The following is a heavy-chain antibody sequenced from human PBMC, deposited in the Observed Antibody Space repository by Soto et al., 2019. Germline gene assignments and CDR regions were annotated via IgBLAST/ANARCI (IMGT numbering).Heavy chain of an antibody. J-gene: IGHJ3*02. V-gene: IGHV4-61*01. CDR3: ARDPTIFDI. Sequence: PSETLSLTCTVSGGSVSSGSYYWSWIRQPPGKGLEWIGYIYYSGSTNYNPSLKSRVTISVDTSKNQFSLKLSSVTAADTAVYYCARDPTIFDIWGQGTMVTVSS. D-gene: IGHD3-3*01. CDR2: IYYSGST. CDR1: GGSVSSGSYY.